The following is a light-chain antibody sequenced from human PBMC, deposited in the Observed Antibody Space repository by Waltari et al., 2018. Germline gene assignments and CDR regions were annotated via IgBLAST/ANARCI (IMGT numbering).Light chain of an antibody. J-gene: IGLJ3*02. V-gene: IGLV1-44*01. CDR1: SSNIGVND. CDR3: ATWDDKLNGVL. Sequence: QSALTQRPSLSGTPGQGVTISCSGASSNIGVNDVNWYQQFPGTAPKLLFYSNYRRPFGGPERFSGSKSGIAASLAISGLQSEDEADYYCATWDDKLNGVLFGGGTKLTVL. CDR2: SNY.